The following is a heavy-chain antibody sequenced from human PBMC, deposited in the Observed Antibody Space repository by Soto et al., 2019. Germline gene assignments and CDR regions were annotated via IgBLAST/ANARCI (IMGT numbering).Heavy chain of an antibody. V-gene: IGHV3-74*01. D-gene: IGHD5-18*01. Sequence: EVQLVESGGGLVQPGGSLRLSCATSGFSFSGYWIHWVRQAPGKGLVWVSHINGDGSSTNYADSVKGRFTISRDYAKNTLYLQMDSLRVEDTAVYYCARGGAYIYGPQYDWGQGTLVTVSS. J-gene: IGHJ4*02. CDR3: ARGGAYIYGPQYD. CDR2: INGDGSST. CDR1: GFSFSGYW.